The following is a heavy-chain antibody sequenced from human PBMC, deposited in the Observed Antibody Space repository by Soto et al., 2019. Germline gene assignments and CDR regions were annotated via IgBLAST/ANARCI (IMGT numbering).Heavy chain of an antibody. Sequence: GGSLRLSCAASGFTLSRQDMHWVRQAPGKGLEWVAVLSYDGIAQYYADSVKGRFTISRDNSKNTLYLQMNSLRVEDTAIYYCAKKVCSDGACYHSPFDYWGQGTLVTVSS. CDR2: LSYDGIAQ. D-gene: IGHD2-15*01. V-gene: IGHV3-30*18. J-gene: IGHJ4*02. CDR1: GFTLSRQD. CDR3: AKKVCSDGACYHSPFDY.